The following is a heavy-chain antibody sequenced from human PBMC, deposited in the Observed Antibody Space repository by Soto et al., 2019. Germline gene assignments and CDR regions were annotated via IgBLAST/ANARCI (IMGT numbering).Heavy chain of an antibody. CDR2: ISSSSSYI. J-gene: IGHJ4*02. V-gene: IGHV3-21*01. Sequence: PVGSLRLSCAASGFTFSSYSMNWVRQAPGKGLEWVSSISSSSSYIYYADSVKGRFTISRDNAKNSLYLQMNSLRAEDTAVYYCARKGQLVPYYFDYWGQGTLVTVSS. CDR3: ARKGQLVPYYFDY. CDR1: GFTFSSYS. D-gene: IGHD6-6*01.